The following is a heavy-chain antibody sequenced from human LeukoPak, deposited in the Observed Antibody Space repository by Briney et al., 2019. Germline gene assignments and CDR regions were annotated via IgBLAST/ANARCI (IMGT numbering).Heavy chain of an antibody. CDR1: GFTFDDYA. D-gene: IGHD6-6*01. J-gene: IGHJ4*02. Sequence: PGRSLRLSCAASGFTFDDYAMHWVRQAPGKGLEWVSGISWNSGSIGYADSVKGRFTISRDNAKNSLYLQMNSLRAEDTAVYYCARDRSSGPICSYWGQGTLVTVSS. CDR3: ARDRSSGPICSY. V-gene: IGHV3-9*01. CDR2: ISWNSGSI.